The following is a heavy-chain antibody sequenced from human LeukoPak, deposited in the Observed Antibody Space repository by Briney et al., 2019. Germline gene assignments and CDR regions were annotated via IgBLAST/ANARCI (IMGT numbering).Heavy chain of an antibody. CDR2: ISTRGSTE. J-gene: IGHJ4*02. Sequence: GGSLRLVRAASGFTFSSFAMNWVRQAPGKVLEWVSYISTRGSTEYYADSVKGRFTISRDNAKNSLYLQMNSLRAEDTAVYYCASIPGYSSSFDAWGQGTLVTVSS. CDR3: ASIPGYSSSFDA. CDR1: GFTFSSFA. D-gene: IGHD6-13*01. V-gene: IGHV3-48*03.